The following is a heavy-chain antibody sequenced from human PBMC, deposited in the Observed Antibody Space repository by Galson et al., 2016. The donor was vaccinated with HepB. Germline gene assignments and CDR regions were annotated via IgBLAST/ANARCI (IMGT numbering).Heavy chain of an antibody. V-gene: IGHV3-23*01. CDR2: ISDGA. D-gene: IGHD5-18*01. Sequence: SLRLSCAASGFTFSYYAMSWVRQAPGRGLEWVSTISDGAYYADFVRGRFTISRDAANKTLYLQMHSLTDDDTAVYYCAKRFTTGYGYGQYFDAWGQEAQITVSS. J-gene: IGHJ4*02. CDR3: AKRFTTGYGYGQYFDA. CDR1: GFTFSYYA.